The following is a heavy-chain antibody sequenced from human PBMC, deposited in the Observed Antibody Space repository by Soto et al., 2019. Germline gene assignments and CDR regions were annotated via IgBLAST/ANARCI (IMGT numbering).Heavy chain of an antibody. V-gene: IGHV1-18*01. J-gene: IGHJ4*02. CDR2: ISGYNGNT. CDR1: GYTLTSYG. CDR3: ARYLVTVTTPFFDY. D-gene: IGHD4-4*01. Sequence: ASVKVSCKASGYTLTSYGISWVRQAPGQGLEWMGWISGYNGNTNYAQNLQDRVTMTTDTSTSTAYMELRSLRSDDTAVYYCARYLVTVTTPFFDYWGQGTLVSV.